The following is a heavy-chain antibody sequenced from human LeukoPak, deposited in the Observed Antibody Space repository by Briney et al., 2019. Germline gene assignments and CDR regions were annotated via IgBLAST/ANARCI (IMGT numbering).Heavy chain of an antibody. Sequence: SETLSLTCAVSGYSISSGYYWGWIRQPPGKGLERIGSIYHSGSTYYNPSLKSRVTISVDTSKNQFSLKLSSVTAADTAVYYCASRRVGASGDDAFDIWGPGTMVTVSS. CDR2: IYHSGST. D-gene: IGHD1-26*01. CDR3: ASRRVGASGDDAFDI. CDR1: GYSISSGYY. J-gene: IGHJ3*02. V-gene: IGHV4-38-2*01.